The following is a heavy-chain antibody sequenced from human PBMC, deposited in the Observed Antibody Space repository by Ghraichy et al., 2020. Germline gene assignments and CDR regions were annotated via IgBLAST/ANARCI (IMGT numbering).Heavy chain of an antibody. CDR1: GGSMRTYDLH. CDR3: ARLAPLAEDY. CDR2: INLSGSI. Sequence: SETLSLTCTVSGGSMRTYDLHWGWIRQPPGKGLEWIGNINLSGSINYNPSLKSRVAMSVDPSRSQFSLRLRSVTAADTAVYYCARLAPLAEDYWGQGALVTISS. J-gene: IGHJ4*02. V-gene: IGHV4-39*01.